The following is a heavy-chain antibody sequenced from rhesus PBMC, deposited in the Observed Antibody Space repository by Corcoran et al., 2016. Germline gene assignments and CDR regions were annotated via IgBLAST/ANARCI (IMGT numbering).Heavy chain of an antibody. Sequence: QVQLQESGPAVVTPSETLSLHCAVSGDSISSSNWWSWIRQPPGKGLDWVGRIYVSGGSTEYNPSLKSRVTISIDTSKSQFSLKLSSVTAADTAVYYCARDGGIAAAGTRFGFDYWGQGVLVTVSS. CDR3: ARDGGIAAAGTRFGFDY. V-gene: IGHV4-93*01. CDR2: IYVSGGST. J-gene: IGHJ4*01. CDR1: GDSISSSNW. D-gene: IGHD6-31*01.